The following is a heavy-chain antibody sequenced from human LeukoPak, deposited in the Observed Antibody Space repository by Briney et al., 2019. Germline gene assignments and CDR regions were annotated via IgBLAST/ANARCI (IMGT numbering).Heavy chain of an antibody. V-gene: IGHV5-51*01. CDR3: ARHVTGSYGYGGIDY. Sequence: GESLKISCKGSGYSFTSYWIGWVRQMPGKGLEWMGIIYPGDSDTRYSPSFQGQVTISADKSLSTAYLQWSSLKASDTAMYYCARHVTGSYGYGGIDYWGQGTLVTVSS. CDR1: GYSFTSYW. J-gene: IGHJ4*02. D-gene: IGHD5-18*01. CDR2: IYPGDSDT.